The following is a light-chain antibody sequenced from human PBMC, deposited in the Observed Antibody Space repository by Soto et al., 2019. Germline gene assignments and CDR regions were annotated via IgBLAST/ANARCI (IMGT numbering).Light chain of an antibody. J-gene: IGKJ1*01. Sequence: EIVLTQSPGTLSLSPGERATLSGRASQSVSSSYLAWYQQQPGQAPRLLIYGASSRATGIPDRFSGSGSGTDFTLTISRLEPEDFAVYYCQQYGSSPQTFGQGTKVDIK. CDR3: QQYGSSPQT. V-gene: IGKV3-20*01. CDR2: GAS. CDR1: QSVSSSY.